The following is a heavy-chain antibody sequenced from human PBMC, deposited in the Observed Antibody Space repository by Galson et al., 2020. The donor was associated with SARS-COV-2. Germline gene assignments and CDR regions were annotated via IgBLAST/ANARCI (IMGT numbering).Heavy chain of an antibody. CDR1: GYTFTTFY. D-gene: IGHD2-15*01. Sequence: ASVKVSCKASGYTFTTFYITWVRQAPGQGLEWMGKISPYNSDPNYTQKLQGRVTMTTDTVTSTAYMELRSLTSDDTAVYYCARSLSLGDCSGGSCFFYWGQGTLVTVSS. J-gene: IGHJ4*02. CDR2: ISPYNSDP. V-gene: IGHV1-18*01. CDR3: ARSLSLGDCSGGSCFFY.